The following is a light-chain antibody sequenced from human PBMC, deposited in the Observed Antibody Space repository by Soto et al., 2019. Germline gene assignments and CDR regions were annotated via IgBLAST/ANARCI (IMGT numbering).Light chain of an antibody. CDR1: QSISSW. CDR3: QQYNSYWT. Sequence: DIRMTQSPSSLSASVGDRVTITCRASQSISSWLAWYQQKPGKAPKLLIYDASSLESGVPSRFSGSGSGTEFTLTISSLQPDDSATYYCQQYNSYWTFGQGTKVELK. CDR2: DAS. V-gene: IGKV1-5*01. J-gene: IGKJ1*01.